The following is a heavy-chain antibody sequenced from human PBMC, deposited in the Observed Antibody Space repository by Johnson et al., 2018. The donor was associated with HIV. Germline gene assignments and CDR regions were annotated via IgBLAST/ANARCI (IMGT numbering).Heavy chain of an antibody. CDR3: ASRPGGDFCSGGSCRPNPYDGFDI. D-gene: IGHD2-15*01. J-gene: IGHJ3*02. CDR2: IYSGGST. CDR1: GFTVSSNY. V-gene: IGHV3-66*01. Sequence: VQLVESGGGLVQPGGSLRLSCAASGFTVSSNYMSWVRQAPGKGLEWVSVIYSGGSTYQADSVKGRFTISRHNSKNTLYLQMNSLRAEDTAVYYCASRPGGDFCSGGSCRPNPYDGFDIWGQGTKVTVSS.